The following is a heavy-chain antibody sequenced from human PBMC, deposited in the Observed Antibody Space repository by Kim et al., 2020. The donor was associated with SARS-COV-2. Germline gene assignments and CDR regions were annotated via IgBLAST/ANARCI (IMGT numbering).Heavy chain of an antibody. Sequence: GGSLRLSCAASGFTFSSYAMHWVRQAPGKGLEWVAVISYDGSNKYYADSVKGRFTISRDNSKNTLYLQMNSLRAEDTAVYYCARTFFTKYSSGWSVDYWG. CDR2: ISYDGSNK. CDR1: GFTFSSYA. CDR3: ARTFFTKYSSGWSVDY. D-gene: IGHD6-19*01. V-gene: IGHV3-30*04. J-gene: IGHJ4*01.